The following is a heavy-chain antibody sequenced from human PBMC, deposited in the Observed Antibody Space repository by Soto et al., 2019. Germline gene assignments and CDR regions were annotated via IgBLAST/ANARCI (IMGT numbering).Heavy chain of an antibody. CDR2: ISNDGSKK. V-gene: IGHV3-30*18. Sequence: QVHLVESGGGVVQPGRSLRLACAVSGFRFSDYGMHWVRQAPGKGLGWVAVISNDGSKKYYGDSVQGRFTISRDDSKSTVYVQMDSLKPEDTAVYYCAKTRRGYDMFFYGLDVWGHGTTVTVSS. CDR3: AKTRRGYDMFFYGLDV. D-gene: IGHD5-12*01. J-gene: IGHJ6*02. CDR1: GFRFSDYG.